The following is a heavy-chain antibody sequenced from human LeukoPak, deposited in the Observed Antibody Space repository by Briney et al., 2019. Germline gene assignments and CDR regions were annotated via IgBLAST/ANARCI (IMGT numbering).Heavy chain of an antibody. CDR3: AKGTITYQYYHGMNV. CDR1: GFTFSSYA. J-gene: IGHJ6*02. Sequence: GGSLRLSCAASGFTFSSYAMSWVRQAPGKGLEWVSAISGSGGSTYYADSVKGRFTISRDNSENTLYLQMNSLRAEDTAVYYCAKGTITYQYYHGMNVWGQGTTVTVSS. CDR2: ISGSGGST. D-gene: IGHD2-2*01. V-gene: IGHV3-23*01.